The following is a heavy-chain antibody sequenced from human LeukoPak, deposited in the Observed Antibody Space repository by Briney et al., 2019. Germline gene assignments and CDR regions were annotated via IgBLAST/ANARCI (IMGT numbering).Heavy chain of an antibody. V-gene: IGHV1-8*02. CDR2: MNPNSGNT. CDR1: GYTFTING. CDR3: AFYSYGQGVFDY. D-gene: IGHD5-18*01. J-gene: IGHJ4*02. Sequence: ASVKVSCKASGYTFTINGISWVRQAPGQGLEWMGWMNPNSGNTGYAQKFQGRVTMTRNTSISTAYMELSSLRSEDTAVYYCAFYSYGQGVFDYWGQGTPVTVSS.